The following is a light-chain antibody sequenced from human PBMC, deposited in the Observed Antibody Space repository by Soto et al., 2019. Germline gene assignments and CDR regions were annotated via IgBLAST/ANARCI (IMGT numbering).Light chain of an antibody. CDR1: SSDVGGYNL. Sequence: QSVLTQPASVSGSPGQSITISCTGTSSDVGGYNLVSWYQQHPGKAPKLIIYEVTERPSGVSNRFSGSKFGNTASLTISGLLPEDEADYYCCSYGGSSALPYVFGTGTQLTVL. CDR2: EVT. J-gene: IGLJ1*01. CDR3: CSYGGSSALPYV. V-gene: IGLV2-23*02.